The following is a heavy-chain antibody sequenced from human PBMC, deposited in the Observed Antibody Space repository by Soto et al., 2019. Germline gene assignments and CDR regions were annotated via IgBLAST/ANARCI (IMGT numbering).Heavy chain of an antibody. CDR2: IDWDDDK. J-gene: IGHJ6*03. CDR1: GFPLSTSGMC. CDR3: ARISREEEGYYYYYMDV. Sequence: QSGPTLVNPTQTLTLTCTFSGFPLSTSGMCVSWIRQPPGKALEWLARIDWDDDKYYSTSLKTRLTISKDTSKNQVVLTMTNMDPVDTATYYCARISREEEGYYYYYMDVWGKGTTVTVSS. V-gene: IGHV2-70*11.